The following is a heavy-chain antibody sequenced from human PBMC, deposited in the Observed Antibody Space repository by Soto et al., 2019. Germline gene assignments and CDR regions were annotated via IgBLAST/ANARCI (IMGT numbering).Heavy chain of an antibody. Sequence: GGSLRLPCAASGFTFNTYWMHWVRQAPGKGLVWVSRISGDGSSTSYADSVKGRFTISRDNAKNTVYLQMNSLRAEDTAVYYCARAQAVAGTGGYYWGQGTVVTVSS. J-gene: IGHJ4*02. D-gene: IGHD6-19*01. V-gene: IGHV3-74*01. CDR3: ARAQAVAGTGGYY. CDR2: ISGDGSST. CDR1: GFTFNTYW.